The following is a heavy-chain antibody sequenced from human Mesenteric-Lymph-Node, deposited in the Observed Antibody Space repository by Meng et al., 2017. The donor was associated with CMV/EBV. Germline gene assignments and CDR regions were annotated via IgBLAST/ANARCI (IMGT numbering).Heavy chain of an antibody. V-gene: IGHV3-48*04. CDR2: MSDSGSTI. CDR3: ARNKAAAGYGNFDY. D-gene: IGHD6-13*01. J-gene: IGHJ4*02. Sequence: GESLKISCAASIFTLSSYRMNWVRQAPGKGLEWVSYMSDSGSTIYYADSVKGRFTISRDNAKNSLYLQMNSLRGDDTAVYYCARNKAAAGYGNFDYWGQGTLVTVSS. CDR1: IFTLSSYR.